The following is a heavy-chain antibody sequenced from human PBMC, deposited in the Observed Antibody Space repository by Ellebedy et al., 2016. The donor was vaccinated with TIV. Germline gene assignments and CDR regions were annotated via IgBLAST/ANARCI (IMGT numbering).Heavy chain of an antibody. CDR2: MNPNSGNT. Sequence: ASVKVSCXASGYTFTSYDINWVRQATGQGLEWMGWMNPNSGNTGYAQKFQGRVTMTRNTSISTAYMELSSLRSEDTAVYYCARDYYDSSGYYYGSRYWGQGTLVTVSS. CDR1: GYTFTSYD. CDR3: ARDYYDSSGYYYGSRY. J-gene: IGHJ4*02. V-gene: IGHV1-8*01. D-gene: IGHD3-22*01.